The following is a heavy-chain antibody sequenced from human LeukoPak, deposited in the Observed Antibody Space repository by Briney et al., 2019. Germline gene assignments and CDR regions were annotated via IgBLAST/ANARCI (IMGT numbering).Heavy chain of an antibody. CDR2: ISGSSSYI. CDR1: GFTFSSYR. J-gene: IGHJ4*02. Sequence: GGSLRLSCAAAGFTFSSYRMNWVRQATGKGLEWVSSISGSSSYIYYADSVKGRFTISRDNARNSLYLQMDNLRAEDTGVYYCARDFYDGFALDYWGQGTLVTVSS. D-gene: IGHD2/OR15-2a*01. V-gene: IGHV3-21*03. CDR3: ARDFYDGFALDY.